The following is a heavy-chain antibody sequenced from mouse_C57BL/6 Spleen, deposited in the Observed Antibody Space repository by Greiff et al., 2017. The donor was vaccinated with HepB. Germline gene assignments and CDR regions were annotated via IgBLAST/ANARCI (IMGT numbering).Heavy chain of an antibody. CDR1: GYTFTSYW. CDR3: ARPLNGYYDAMDY. CDR2: IHPNSGST. D-gene: IGHD2-2*01. Sequence: VKLQQPGAELVKPGASVKLSCKASGYTFTSYWMHWVKQRPGQGLEWIGMIHPNSGSTNYNEKFKSKATLTVDKSSSTAYMQLSSLTSEDSAVYYCARPLNGYYDAMDYWGQGTSVTVSS. V-gene: IGHV1-64*01. J-gene: IGHJ4*01.